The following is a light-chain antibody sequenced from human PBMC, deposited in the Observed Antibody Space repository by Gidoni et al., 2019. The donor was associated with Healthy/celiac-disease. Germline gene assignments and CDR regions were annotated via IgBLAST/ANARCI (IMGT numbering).Light chain of an antibody. CDR1: QSSSSW. Sequence: DIQMTQSPSTLSASVGDRVTITCRASQSSSSWLAWYQQKPGKAPKLLIYKASSLESGVPSRFSGSGSGTEFTLTISSMQPDDFATYYCQQYNKGYTFGQGTKLEIK. CDR2: KAS. J-gene: IGKJ2*01. V-gene: IGKV1-5*03. CDR3: QQYNKGYT.